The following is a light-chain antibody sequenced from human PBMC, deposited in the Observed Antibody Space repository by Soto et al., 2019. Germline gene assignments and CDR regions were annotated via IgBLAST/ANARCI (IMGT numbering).Light chain of an antibody. CDR1: NSDIGGYNY. J-gene: IGLJ3*02. Sequence: QSALTQPRSVSGSPGQSVTSSCTGTNSDIGGYNYVSWYQQHPGKAPKVMIYDVSRRPSGVPDRFSGSKSGNTASLSISGLQAEDEADYYCCSYAGTYNFWVFGGGTKLTVL. CDR3: CSYAGTYNFWV. CDR2: DVS. V-gene: IGLV2-11*01.